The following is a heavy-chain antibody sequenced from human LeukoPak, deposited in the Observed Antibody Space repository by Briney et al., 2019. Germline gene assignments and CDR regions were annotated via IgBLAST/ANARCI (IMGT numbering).Heavy chain of an antibody. V-gene: IGHV3-23*01. Sequence: GGSLRLSCGASGFTFTSHGMHWVRQAPGKGLEWVSAIGGSGDSTYYADSVKGRFTISRDNSKNTLYLQMNSLTAEDTAVYYCAKEADDWYPRPFDYWGQGTLVIVSS. CDR3: AKEADDWYPRPFDY. CDR1: GFTFTSHG. D-gene: IGHD3-9*01. J-gene: IGHJ4*02. CDR2: IGGSGDST.